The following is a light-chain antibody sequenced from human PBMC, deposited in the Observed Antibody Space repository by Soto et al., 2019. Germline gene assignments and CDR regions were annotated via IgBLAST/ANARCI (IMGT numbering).Light chain of an antibody. CDR1: QSILYSPNNKNS. CDR3: QQYYSSVVT. Sequence: DIVMTQSPDSLAVSLGERATINCKSSQSILYSPNNKNSLAWFQQQPGQPPKLLIYLASTRESGVPDRFSGSGSGTDFTLTISSLQAEDVAVYYCQQYYSSVVTFGQGTRLEIK. CDR2: LAS. J-gene: IGKJ5*01. V-gene: IGKV4-1*01.